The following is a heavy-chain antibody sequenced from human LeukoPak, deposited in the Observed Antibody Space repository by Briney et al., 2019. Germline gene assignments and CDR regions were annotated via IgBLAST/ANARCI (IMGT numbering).Heavy chain of an antibody. D-gene: IGHD3-16*02. V-gene: IGHV4-38-2*02. CDR3: ARYDVWGSYRAFDY. Sequence: SETLSLTCTVSNYSISTDYYWGWVRQPPGKGLEWIGTMYHSGSTYYNPSLKSRVTISVDTSKNQFSLKLSSVTAAGTAVYYCARYDVWGSYRAFDYWGQGTLVTVSS. CDR2: MYHSGST. CDR1: NYSISTDYY. J-gene: IGHJ4*02.